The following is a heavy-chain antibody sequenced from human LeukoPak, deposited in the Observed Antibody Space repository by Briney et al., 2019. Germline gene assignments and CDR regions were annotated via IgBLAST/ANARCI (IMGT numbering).Heavy chain of an antibody. J-gene: IGHJ6*03. CDR3: ARDRKYYYHMDV. V-gene: IGHV4-4*07. CDR2: IYSSGS. D-gene: IGHD1-14*01. CDR1: GGSISSYY. Sequence: SETLSLTCSVSGGSISSYYLSWIRQPAGKGLEWIGRIYSSGSNYNPSLKSRVTISVDTSKNQFSLNLTPLTAADTAVYYCARDRKYYYHMDVWGKGTTVTVSS.